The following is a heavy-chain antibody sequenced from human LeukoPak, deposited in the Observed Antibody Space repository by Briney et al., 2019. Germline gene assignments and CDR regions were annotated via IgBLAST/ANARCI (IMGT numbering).Heavy chain of an antibody. CDR2: ISGSGGST. CDR1: GFTFSSYA. J-gene: IGHJ4*02. V-gene: IGHV3-23*01. Sequence: PGGSLRLSCAASGFTFSSYAMSWVRQAPGKGLEWVSAISGSGGSTYYADSVKGRFTISRDNSKNTLYLEMNSLRAEDTAVYYCARESGGTPDNGHHGYMDYWGQGGLVTVSS. D-gene: IGHD2-15*01. CDR3: ARESGGTPDNGHHGYMDY.